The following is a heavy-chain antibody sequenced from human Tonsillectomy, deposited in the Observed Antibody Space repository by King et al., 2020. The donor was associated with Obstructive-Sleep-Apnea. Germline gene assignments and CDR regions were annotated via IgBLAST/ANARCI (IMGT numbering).Heavy chain of an antibody. CDR1: GFTFSSYW. J-gene: IGHJ4*02. CDR3: ARDGGSYSFPMYYFDY. V-gene: IGHV3-74*01. CDR2: INSDGSST. Sequence: VQLVESGGGLVQPGGSLRLSCAASGFTFSSYWMHWVRQAPGKGLVWVSRINSDGSSTTYADSVKGRFTNSRDNAKNTLYLQMNSLRAEDTAVYYCARDGGSYSFPMYYFDYWGQGTLVTVSS. D-gene: IGHD1-26*01.